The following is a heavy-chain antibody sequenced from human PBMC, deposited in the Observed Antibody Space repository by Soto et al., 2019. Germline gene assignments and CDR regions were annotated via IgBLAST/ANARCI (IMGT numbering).Heavy chain of an antibody. CDR2: INTATGNT. CDR3: ARDILFENWFAP. J-gene: IGHJ5*02. Sequence: ASVKVSCKASGYTFTNNAMHWVRRAPAQRLEWMGWINTATGNTKYSRKFLGRISLTRDTSATTVYMELSRLTSTDTAVYYCARDILFENWFAPWGQGTLVTVSS. V-gene: IGHV1-3*04. CDR1: GYTFTNNA.